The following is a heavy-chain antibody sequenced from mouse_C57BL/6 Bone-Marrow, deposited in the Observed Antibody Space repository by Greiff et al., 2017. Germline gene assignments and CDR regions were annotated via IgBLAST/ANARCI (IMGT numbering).Heavy chain of an antibody. CDR2: IDPETGGT. J-gene: IGHJ2*01. D-gene: IGHD1-1*01. CDR1: GYTFTDYE. CDR3: TRVGSSYVRYFDY. V-gene: IGHV1-15*01. Sequence: VKLVESGAELVRPGASVTLSCKASGYTFTDYEMHWVKQTPVHGLEWIGAIDPETGGTAYNQKFKGKAILTADKSSSTAYMELRSLTSEDSSVYDCTRVGSSYVRYFDYWGQGTTLTVAS.